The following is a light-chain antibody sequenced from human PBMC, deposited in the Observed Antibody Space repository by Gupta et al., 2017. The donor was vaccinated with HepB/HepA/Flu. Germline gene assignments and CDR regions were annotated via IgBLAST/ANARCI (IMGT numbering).Light chain of an antibody. V-gene: IGKV1-27*01. CDR3: QKYTRAPFT. J-gene: IGKJ3*01. Sequence: IPITQSPSSLSASLADRVTITSRASQGISIYLAWYHPKPGNVPNILISAASTLQSGVPSRFSGSGSETDFTLTISSLQPEDVATYYCQKYTRAPFTFGPGTKVDIK. CDR2: AAS. CDR1: QGISIY.